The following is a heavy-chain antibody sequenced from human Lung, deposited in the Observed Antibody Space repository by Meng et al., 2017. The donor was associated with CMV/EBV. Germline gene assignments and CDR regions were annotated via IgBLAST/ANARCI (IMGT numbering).Heavy chain of an antibody. Sequence: GGSXRLXXAASGFTFRSYAMHWVRQAPGKGLEWVSGISITGGMTYYADSVKGRFTISRDNSKNTLYLQMNSLRAEDTAVYYCAKDFWSAYYYFDSWGQGTLVTVSS. CDR1: GFTFRSYA. J-gene: IGHJ4*02. CDR2: ISITGGMT. D-gene: IGHD3-3*01. CDR3: AKDFWSAYYYFDS. V-gene: IGHV3-23*01.